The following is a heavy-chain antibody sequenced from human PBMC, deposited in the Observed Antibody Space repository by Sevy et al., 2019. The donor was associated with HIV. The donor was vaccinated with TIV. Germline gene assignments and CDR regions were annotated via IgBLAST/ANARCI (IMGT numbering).Heavy chain of an antibody. D-gene: IGHD5-12*01. CDR2: IKSKTDGGTT. V-gene: IGHV3-15*01. CDR1: GFTFINAW. CDR3: TTDPGYSDYDEELKNYYHYGMDV. Sequence: GGSLRLSCATSGFTFINAWMTWVRQAPGKGLEYVGRIKSKTDGGTTDYGAPVKGRFSISREDSKNTLYLQMNSLKAEDTAVYYCTTDPGYSDYDEELKNYYHYGMDVWGQGTTVTVSS. J-gene: IGHJ6*02.